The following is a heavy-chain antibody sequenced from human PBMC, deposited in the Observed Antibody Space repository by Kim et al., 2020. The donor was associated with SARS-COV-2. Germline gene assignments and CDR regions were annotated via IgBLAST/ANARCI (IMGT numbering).Heavy chain of an antibody. Sequence: GGSLRLSCAASGFTFSSYAMHWVRQAPGKGLQWVAVISYDGSNKYYPDSVKGRFTISRDNSKNTLYLQMNSLGAEDTAVYYCAKTVAGLTFDYWGQGTLVTVSS. CDR2: ISYDGSNK. V-gene: IGHV3-30*04. CDR3: AKTVAGLTFDY. J-gene: IGHJ4*02. CDR1: GFTFSSYA. D-gene: IGHD6-19*01.